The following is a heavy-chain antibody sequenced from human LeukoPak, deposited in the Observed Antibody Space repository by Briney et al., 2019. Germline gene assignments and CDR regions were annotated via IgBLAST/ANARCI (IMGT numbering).Heavy chain of an antibody. D-gene: IGHD1-1*01. Sequence: SETLSLTCPVAGGSISIYYWNWIRQPPGGGLEWIGYIYYSGSTSYNPSLKSRVTISVDTSKSLFSLRLNSVTAADTAVYYCARDGRATGAFDIWGQGTMVTVSS. CDR1: GGSISIYY. CDR2: IYYSGST. CDR3: ARDGRATGAFDI. V-gene: IGHV4-59*01. J-gene: IGHJ3*02.